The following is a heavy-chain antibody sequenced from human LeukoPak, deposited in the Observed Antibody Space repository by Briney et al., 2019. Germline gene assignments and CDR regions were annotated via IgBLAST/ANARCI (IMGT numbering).Heavy chain of an antibody. CDR3: AGARLLWFGELSHNWFDP. V-gene: IGHV4-31*03. CDR2: IYYSGST. D-gene: IGHD3-10*01. CDR1: GGSISSGGYY. Sequence: PSETLSLTCTVSGGSISSGGYYWSWIRQHPGKGLEWIGYIYYSGSTYYNPSLKSRVTISVDTSKNQFSLKLSSVTAADTAVYYCAGARLLWFGELSHNWFDPWGQGTLVTVSS. J-gene: IGHJ5*02.